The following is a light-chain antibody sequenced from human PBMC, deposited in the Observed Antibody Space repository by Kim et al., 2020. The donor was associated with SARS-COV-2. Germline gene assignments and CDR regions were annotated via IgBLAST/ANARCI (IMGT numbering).Light chain of an antibody. V-gene: IGKV4-1*01. CDR3: QQYQSTPRT. CDR2: GAS. CDR1: QSGLYRSNNRNN. Sequence: ATINCKSSQSGLYRSNNRNNLAWYQQKPGQPPKLRIYGASIRESGVPDRFSGSGSGTDFTLTISSLQAEDVAIYYCQQYQSTPRTFGQGTKVDIK. J-gene: IGKJ1*01.